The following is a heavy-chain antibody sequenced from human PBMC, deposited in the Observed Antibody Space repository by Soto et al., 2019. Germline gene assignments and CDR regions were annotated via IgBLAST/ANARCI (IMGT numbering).Heavy chain of an antibody. CDR3: ARHKGYYDIFHVAFDI. D-gene: IGHD3-9*01. CDR1: GYSFTSYW. J-gene: IGHJ3*02. V-gene: IGHV5-51*01. CDR2: IYPGDSDT. Sequence: PGESLKISCKGSGYSFTSYWIGWVRQMPEKGLEWMGIIYPGDSDTRYSPSFQGQVTISADKSISTAYLQWSSLKASDTAMYYCARHKGYYDIFHVAFDIWGQGTMVTVSS.